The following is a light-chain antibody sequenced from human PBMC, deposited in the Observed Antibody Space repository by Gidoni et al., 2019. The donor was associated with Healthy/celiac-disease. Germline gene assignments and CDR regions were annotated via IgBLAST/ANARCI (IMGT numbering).Light chain of an antibody. J-gene: IGLJ2*01. CDR2: LNSDGSH. V-gene: IGLV4-69*01. CDR1: RGHSSYA. CDR3: QTWGTGIQVV. Sequence: QLVLPQSPSASASLGASVKLTCTLSRGHSSYAIAWHQQQPEKGPRYLMKLNSDGSHSKGDGIPDRFSGSSSGAERYLTIASLQSEDEADYYCQTWGTGIQVVFGGGTKLTVL.